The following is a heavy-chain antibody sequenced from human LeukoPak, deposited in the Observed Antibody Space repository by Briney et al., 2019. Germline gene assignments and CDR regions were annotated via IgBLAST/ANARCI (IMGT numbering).Heavy chain of an antibody. CDR2: IYYSGST. J-gene: IGHJ4*02. D-gene: IGHD3-22*01. V-gene: IGHV4-31*03. Sequence: PSETLSLTCTVSGGSISSGGYSWSWIRQHPGKGLEWIGYIYYSGSTYYNPSLKSRVTISVDTSKNQFSLKLSSVTAADTAVYYCARGDRTYYYDSSGYPGGPYFDYWGQGTLVTVSS. CDR3: ARGDRTYYYDSSGYPGGPYFDY. CDR1: GGSISSGGYS.